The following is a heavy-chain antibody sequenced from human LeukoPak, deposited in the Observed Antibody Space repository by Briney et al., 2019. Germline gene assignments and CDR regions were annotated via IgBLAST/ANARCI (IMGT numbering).Heavy chain of an antibody. CDR2: INPNSGGT. Sequence: GASVKVSCKASGYTFTGYYMHWVRQAPGQGLEWMGWINPNSGGTNYAQKFQSRVTMTRDTSISTAYMELSRLRSDDTAVYYCARTPYYYDSSGYPFDYWGQGTLVTVSS. CDR3: ARTPYYYDSSGYPFDY. D-gene: IGHD3-22*01. J-gene: IGHJ4*02. V-gene: IGHV1-2*02. CDR1: GYTFTGYY.